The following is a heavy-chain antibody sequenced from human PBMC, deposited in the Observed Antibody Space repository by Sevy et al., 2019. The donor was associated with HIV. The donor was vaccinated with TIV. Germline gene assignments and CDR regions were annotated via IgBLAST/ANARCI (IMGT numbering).Heavy chain of an antibody. CDR2: IIAYNGNT. Sequence: ASVKVSCKASGYTFTSYGISWVRQAPGQGLEWMGWIIAYNGNTNYAQKLQGRVTMTTDTSTSTAYMELRSLRSDDTAVYYCARADRGYSGFEIDYWGQGTLVTVSS. CDR3: ARADRGYSGFEIDY. V-gene: IGHV1-18*01. CDR1: GYTFTSYG. J-gene: IGHJ4*02. D-gene: IGHD5-12*01.